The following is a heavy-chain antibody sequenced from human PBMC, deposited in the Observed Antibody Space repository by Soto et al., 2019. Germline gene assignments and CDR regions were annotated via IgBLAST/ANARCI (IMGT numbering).Heavy chain of an antibody. CDR2: INPNSGGT. J-gene: IGHJ4*02. Sequence: ASVKVSCKASGYTFTGYYMHWVRQAPGQGLEWMGLINPNSGGTNYAQKFQGWVTMTRDTSISTAYMELSRLRSDDTAVYYCARTVPTLSGWYDGWGQGTLVTVSS. V-gene: IGHV1-2*04. CDR3: ARTVPTLSGWYDG. CDR1: GYTFTGYY. D-gene: IGHD6-19*01.